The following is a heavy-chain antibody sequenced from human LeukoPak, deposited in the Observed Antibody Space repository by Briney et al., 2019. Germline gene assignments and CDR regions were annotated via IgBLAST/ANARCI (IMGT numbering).Heavy chain of an antibody. J-gene: IGHJ4*02. CDR2: ISGSGGST. V-gene: IGHV3-23*01. CDR3: AKNGDSSGYYYQFDY. Sequence: GGSLRLSCAASGFTFSSYAMSWVRQAPGKGLEWVSAISGSGGSTYYADSVKGRFTISRDNSKNTLYLQMNSLRTEDMAVYYCAKNGDSSGYYYQFDYWGQGTLVTVSS. CDR1: GFTFSSYA. D-gene: IGHD3-22*01.